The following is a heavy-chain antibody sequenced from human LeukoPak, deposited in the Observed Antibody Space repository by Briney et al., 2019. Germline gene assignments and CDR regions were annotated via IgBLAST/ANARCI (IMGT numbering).Heavy chain of an antibody. CDR2: IYYSGST. V-gene: IGHV4-31*03. D-gene: IGHD1-14*01. CDR1: GGSISSGGYY. Sequence: SQTLSLTCTVSGGSISSGGYYWSWIRQHPGKGLEWIGYIYYSGSTYYNPSLKSRVTISVDTSKNQFSLKLSSVTAADTAVYYCARVTTRGNWFDPWGQGTQVTVSS. CDR3: ARVTTRGNWFDP. J-gene: IGHJ5*02.